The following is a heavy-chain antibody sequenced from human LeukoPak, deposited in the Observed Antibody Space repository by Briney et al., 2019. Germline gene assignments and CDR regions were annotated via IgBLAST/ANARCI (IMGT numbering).Heavy chain of an antibody. CDR2: IYISGST. Sequence: SETLSLTCTVSGGSISSGRYYWGWGRQPAGRGREWGGRIYISGSTNYNPSLESRVTISVDTSKNQFSLKLSSVTAADTAVYYCARDRVVVVPAGHYYYYYMDVWGKGTTVTVS. CDR3: ARDRVVVVPAGHYYYYYMDV. CDR1: GGSISSGRYY. V-gene: IGHV4-61*02. D-gene: IGHD2-2*01. J-gene: IGHJ6*03.